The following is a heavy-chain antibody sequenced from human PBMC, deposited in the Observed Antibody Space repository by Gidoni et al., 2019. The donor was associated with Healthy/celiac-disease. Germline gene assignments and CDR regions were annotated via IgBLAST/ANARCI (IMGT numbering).Heavy chain of an antibody. Sequence: QVQLQESGPGLVKPSETLSLTCTVSGYSISSGYYWGWIRQPPGKGLEWIGSIYHSGSTYYNPSLKSRVTISVDTSKNQFSLKLSSVTAADTAVYYCARDLFHYDSSGTHRWCAFDIWGQGTMVTVSS. CDR2: IYHSGST. CDR3: ARDLFHYDSSGTHRWCAFDI. CDR1: GYSISSGYY. D-gene: IGHD3-22*01. J-gene: IGHJ3*02. V-gene: IGHV4-38-2*02.